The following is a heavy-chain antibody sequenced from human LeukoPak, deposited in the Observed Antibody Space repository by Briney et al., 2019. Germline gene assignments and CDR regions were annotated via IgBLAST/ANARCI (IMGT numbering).Heavy chain of an antibody. CDR3: ARASSGWSGYLCDY. D-gene: IGHD6-19*01. Sequence: ASVTVSLKATGYTFTGYYMHWVRQAPGQGLEWMGWINSYSGGTNYAQKFQGGVTMTRDTSISTAYMELSRLRADDTAVYYCARASSGWSGYLCDYWGQGTLVTVSS. J-gene: IGHJ4*02. CDR2: INSYSGGT. CDR1: GYTFTGYY. V-gene: IGHV1-2*02.